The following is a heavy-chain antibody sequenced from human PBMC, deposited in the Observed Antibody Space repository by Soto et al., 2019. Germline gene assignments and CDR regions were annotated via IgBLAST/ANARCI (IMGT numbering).Heavy chain of an antibody. CDR2: IWYDGSNK. CDR1: GFTFSSYG. J-gene: IGHJ6*02. V-gene: IGHV3-33*01. CDR3: ARDYIPRYYYYGMDV. Sequence: GGSLRLSCAASGFTFSSYGMHWVRQAPGKGLEWVAVIWYDGSNKYYADSVKGRFTISRDNSKNTLYLQMNSLRAEDTAVYYCARDYIPRYYYYGMDVWGQGTTVTVFS.